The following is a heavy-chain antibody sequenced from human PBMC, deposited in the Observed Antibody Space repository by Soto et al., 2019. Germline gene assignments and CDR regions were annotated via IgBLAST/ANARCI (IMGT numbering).Heavy chain of an antibody. CDR3: ARDYNDFWSGQFDY. Sequence: GGSLRLSCAASGFTFSDYSMNWVRQAPGRGLEWVSYISSSSFTIHYADSVEGRFAISRDNAKNSLYLQMNSLRAEDTAVYYCARDYNDFWSGQFDYWGQGALVTVSS. V-gene: IGHV3-48*01. CDR1: GFTFSDYS. J-gene: IGHJ4*02. CDR2: ISSSSFTI. D-gene: IGHD3-3*01.